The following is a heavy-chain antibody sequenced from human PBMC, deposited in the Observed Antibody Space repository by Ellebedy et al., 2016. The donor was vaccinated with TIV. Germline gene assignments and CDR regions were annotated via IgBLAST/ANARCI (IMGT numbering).Heavy chain of an antibody. CDR2: FSGSGGTT. CDR3: AKDALRRDGYNYKFDY. Sequence: GGSLRLSCAASGFTFSSLAMSWVRQAPGKGLEWVSAFSGSGGTTYYADSVKGRFTVSRDNSKNTLYLQMNSLRAEDTAVYYCAKDALRRDGYNYKFDYWGQGTLVTVSS. D-gene: IGHD5-24*01. J-gene: IGHJ4*02. CDR1: GFTFSSLA. V-gene: IGHV3-23*01.